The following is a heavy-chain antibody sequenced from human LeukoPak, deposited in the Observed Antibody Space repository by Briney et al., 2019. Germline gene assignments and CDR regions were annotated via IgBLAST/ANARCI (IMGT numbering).Heavy chain of an antibody. Sequence: GGSLRLSCAASGFAFSSYAMHWVRQAPGKGLEWVAVISYDGSNKYYADSVRGRFTVSRDNSKNTVYLQMNSLEAEDTAVYYCAKKGGTGWSENWFDAWGQGTLVTVSS. J-gene: IGHJ5*02. CDR1: GFAFSSYA. V-gene: IGHV3-30*04. CDR3: AKKGGTGWSENWFDA. D-gene: IGHD6-19*01. CDR2: ISYDGSNK.